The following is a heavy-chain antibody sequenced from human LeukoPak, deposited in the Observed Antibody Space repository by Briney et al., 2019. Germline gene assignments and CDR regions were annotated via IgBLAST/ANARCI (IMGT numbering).Heavy chain of an antibody. CDR1: NYSISTDYY. CDR2: MYHSGST. CDR3: ARQLYSSGSYYAPMDV. Sequence: SETLSLTCSVSNYSISTDYYWGWIRQPPGKGLEWIGTMYHSGSTYYNPSLKSRVTISVDTSKNQFSLRLSSVTAADTAVYYCARQLYSSGSYYAPMDVWGKGTTVTISS. V-gene: IGHV4-38-2*02. J-gene: IGHJ6*03. D-gene: IGHD3-10*01.